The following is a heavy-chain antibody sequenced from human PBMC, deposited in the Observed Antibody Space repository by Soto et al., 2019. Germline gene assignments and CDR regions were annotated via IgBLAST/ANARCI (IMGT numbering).Heavy chain of an antibody. CDR2: ISYSGST. CDR1: GGSISFYY. CDR3: ARVGPPGAYNWFDP. V-gene: IGHV4-59*08. J-gene: IGHJ5*02. Sequence: SETLSLTCTVSGGSISFYYWSWIRQPPGKGLEWIGYISYSGSTNYNPSLKSRVTISVDTSKNQFSLKLSSVTAADTAVYYCARVGPPGAYNWFDPWGQGTLVTVSS. D-gene: IGHD1-26*01.